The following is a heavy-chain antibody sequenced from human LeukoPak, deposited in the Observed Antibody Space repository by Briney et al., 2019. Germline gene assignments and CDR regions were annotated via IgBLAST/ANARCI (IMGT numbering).Heavy chain of an antibody. Sequence: PGGSLRLSCAASGFTFSSYAMHWVRQTPGKGLEWVSYITNSGDTIYYADSVKGRFTISRDNAKNSLYLQMNNLRTEDTAVYYCARDLYASGWYLPGAWGQGTLVIVSS. J-gene: IGHJ5*02. CDR3: ARDLYASGWYLPGA. V-gene: IGHV3-48*04. CDR1: GFTFSSYA. CDR2: ITNSGDTI. D-gene: IGHD6-19*01.